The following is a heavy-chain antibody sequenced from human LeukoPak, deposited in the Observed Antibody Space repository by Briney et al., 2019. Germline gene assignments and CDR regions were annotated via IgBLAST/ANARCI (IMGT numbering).Heavy chain of an antibody. V-gene: IGHV1-46*03. CDR1: GYTFTSYY. D-gene: IGHD5-24*01. CDR3: ARDFSGWLQYGDY. CDR2: INPSGGNT. Sequence: GASVKVSCKASGYTFTSYYMHWVRQAPGQGLEWMGIINPSGGNTSYAQKFQGRVTMTRDTSTSTVYMELGSLRSEDTAVYYCARDFSGWLQYGDYWGQGTLVTVSS. J-gene: IGHJ4*02.